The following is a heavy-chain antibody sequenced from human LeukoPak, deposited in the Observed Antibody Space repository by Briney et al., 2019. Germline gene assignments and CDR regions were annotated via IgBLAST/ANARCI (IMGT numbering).Heavy chain of an antibody. CDR1: GGSISSGGYS. J-gene: IGHJ3*02. Sequence: SETLSLTCAVSGGSISSGGYSWSWIRQPPGRGLEWIGYLYHSGSTYYNPSLKSRVTISVDRSKNQFSLKLSSVTAADTAVYYCARCVLTVYYHDAFEIWGQGTMVTVSS. V-gene: IGHV4-30-2*01. CDR2: LYHSGST. D-gene: IGHD3-9*01. CDR3: ARCVLTVYYHDAFEI.